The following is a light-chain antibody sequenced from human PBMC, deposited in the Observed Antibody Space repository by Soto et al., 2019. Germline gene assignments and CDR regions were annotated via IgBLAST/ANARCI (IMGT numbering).Light chain of an antibody. CDR3: QQYASSLP. CDR2: GAS. CDR1: QSVSSSY. Sequence: EIVLTQSPGTLSLSPGERATLSCRASQSVSSSYLAWYQQKPGQAPRLLIYGASSRATGIPDRFSGSGSGTDFTLTISRLEPEDFAVYYCQQYASSLPFAAGTKVDIK. J-gene: IGKJ4*01. V-gene: IGKV3-20*01.